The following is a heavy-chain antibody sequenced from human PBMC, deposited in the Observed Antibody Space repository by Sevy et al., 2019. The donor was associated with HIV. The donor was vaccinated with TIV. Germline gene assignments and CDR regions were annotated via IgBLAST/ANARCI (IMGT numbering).Heavy chain of an antibody. D-gene: IGHD6-19*01. V-gene: IGHV3-21*01. CDR1: GFTFSTYS. J-gene: IGHJ5*02. CDR2: ISSTSSYI. Sequence: GGSLRLSCAASGFTFSTYSMNWVRQAPGKGLEWVSSISSTSSYIDYAYSVKGRFTISRDNAKNSLYLQMNNLRAEDTAVYYCARDYNSGWRKFNLFDPWGPGTLVTVSS. CDR3: ARDYNSGWRKFNLFDP.